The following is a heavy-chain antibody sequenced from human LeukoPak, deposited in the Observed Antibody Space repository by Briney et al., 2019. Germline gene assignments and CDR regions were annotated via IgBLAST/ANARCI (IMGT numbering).Heavy chain of an antibody. J-gene: IGHJ3*02. CDR2: IYYSGST. D-gene: IGHD3-3*01. CDR3: ARDRLTIFGVVYPGAFDI. V-gene: IGHV4-39*07. CDR1: GGSISSYY. Sequence: PSETLSLTCTVSGGSISSYYWSWIRQPPGKGLEWIGSIYYSGSTYYNPSLKSRVTISVDTSKNQFSLKLSSVTAADTAVYYCARDRLTIFGVVYPGAFDIWGQGTMVTVSS.